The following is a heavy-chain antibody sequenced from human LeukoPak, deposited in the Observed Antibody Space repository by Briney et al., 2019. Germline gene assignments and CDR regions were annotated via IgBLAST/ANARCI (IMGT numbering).Heavy chain of an antibody. D-gene: IGHD5-24*01. CDR2: IYYSGST. CDR1: GGSISSGVYY. V-gene: IGHV4-39*07. Sequence: PSETLSLTCTVSGGSISSGVYYWGWIRQPPGKGLERIGSIYYSGSTYYNPSLKSRVTISVDTSKNQFSLKLSSVTAADTAVYYCARAQSNQMATKIWGQGTLVTVSS. CDR3: ARAQSNQMATKI. J-gene: IGHJ4*02.